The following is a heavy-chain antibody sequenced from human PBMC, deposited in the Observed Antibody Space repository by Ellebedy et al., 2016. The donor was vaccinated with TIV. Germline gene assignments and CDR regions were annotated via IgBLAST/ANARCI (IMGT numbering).Heavy chain of an antibody. CDR3: ATDGSYGDFRSPAHAFEA. CDR2: INQDESQR. D-gene: IGHD4-17*01. Sequence: GGSLRLSCAASRFSFSSYWMSWVRQAPGRGLEWVANINQDESQRYYVDSVKGRFTISRDNTKSSLYLQMNSLRAEDTAVYFCATDGSYGDFRSPAHAFEAWGQGTMVSVSS. CDR1: RFSFSSYW. V-gene: IGHV3-7*01. J-gene: IGHJ3*01.